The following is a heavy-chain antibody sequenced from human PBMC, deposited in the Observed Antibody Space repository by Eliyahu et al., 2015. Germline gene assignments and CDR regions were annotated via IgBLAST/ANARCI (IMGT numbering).Heavy chain of an antibody. CDR2: ISSSSRYI. CDR1: GFASXNSP. J-gene: IGHJ5*02. V-gene: IGHV3-21*06. CDR3: ARESAGGYSP. Sequence: ARIVESGGGLVKPGGPLRLSCEAFGFASXNSPMHWVRQAPGKGLEWVSSISSSSRYIYYTDSVRGRFTISRDTARNSVYLHMDTLRVEDTAFYYCARESAGGYSPWGQGTLVTVSS. D-gene: IGHD3-22*01.